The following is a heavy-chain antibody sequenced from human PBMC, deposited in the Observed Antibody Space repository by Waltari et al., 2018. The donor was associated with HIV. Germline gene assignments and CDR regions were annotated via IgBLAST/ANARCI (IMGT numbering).Heavy chain of an antibody. CDR3: ARGDYCSYVGCPYYFDH. D-gene: IGHD2-8*01. CDR2: IGTTAIYT. CDR1: GFTFSSHS. Sequence: EVYLVASGGGVVKPGGSLRLSCAASGFTFSSHSFICVRQALGKGLEWVSSIGTTAIYTYYADSVRGRFSISKDSAKNTVFLQMNSLRVEDTAVYYCARGDYCSYVGCPYYFDHWGHGVLVTVSS. V-gene: IGHV3-21*01. J-gene: IGHJ4*01.